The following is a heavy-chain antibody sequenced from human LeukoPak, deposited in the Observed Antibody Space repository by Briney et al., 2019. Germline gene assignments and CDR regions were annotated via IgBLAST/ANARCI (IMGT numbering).Heavy chain of an antibody. Sequence: PGGPLRLSCAASGFTFSSYAMSWVRQAPGKGLEWVSAISGSGGSTYYADSVKGRFTISRDNSKNTLYLQMNSLRAEDTAVYYCAKTWAGQQLVPFDYWGQGTLVTVSS. J-gene: IGHJ4*02. D-gene: IGHD6-13*01. CDR1: GFTFSSYA. CDR3: AKTWAGQQLVPFDY. V-gene: IGHV3-23*01. CDR2: ISGSGGST.